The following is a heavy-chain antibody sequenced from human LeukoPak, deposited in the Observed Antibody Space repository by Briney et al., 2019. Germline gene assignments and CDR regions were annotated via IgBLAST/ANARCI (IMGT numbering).Heavy chain of an antibody. D-gene: IGHD3-10*01. CDR3: SAYYNGRGDY. CDR1: GVTFSNAW. V-gene: IGHV3-15*01. CDR2: SISRTEGVTT. Sequence: PGGSLRLSCAASGVTFSNAWMTWVRQAPGRGLEWVGRSISRTEGVTTEYAAPVKGRFTISRDDSSNTVYLQMNSLKTEDTAVYYCSAYYNGRGDYWGQGTLVTVSS. J-gene: IGHJ4*02.